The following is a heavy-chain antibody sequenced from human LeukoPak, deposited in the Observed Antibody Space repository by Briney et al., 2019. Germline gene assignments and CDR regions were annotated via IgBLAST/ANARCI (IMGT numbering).Heavy chain of an antibody. CDR1: KFIFSDYY. J-gene: IGHJ6*02. Sequence: GGSLRLSCAASKFIFSDYYMSWIRQAPGKGLEWVSYISGSGDTIYYADSVKGRFTISRDNARNSLYLQMNSLRAEDTAVYYCAKDRRLWYYDFWSGYKVNGMDVWGQGTTVTVSS. D-gene: IGHD3-3*01. CDR3: AKDRRLWYYDFWSGYKVNGMDV. V-gene: IGHV3-11*01. CDR2: ISGSGDTI.